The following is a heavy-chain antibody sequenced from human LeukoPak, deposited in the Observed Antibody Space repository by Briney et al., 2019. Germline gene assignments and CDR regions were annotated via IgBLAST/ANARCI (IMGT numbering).Heavy chain of an antibody. D-gene: IGHD3-22*01. Sequence: GGSLRLSCAASGFRLSDSAVHWVRRASGKGLEWVGRIKSRGHSYATAYAASVTGRFSISRDDSQNTAYLQMNSLKTEDTAVYYCTLIRYSSGYSLMDYWGQGTLVTVSS. CDR1: GFRLSDSA. CDR3: TLIRYSSGYSLMDY. CDR2: IKSRGHSYAT. V-gene: IGHV3-73*01. J-gene: IGHJ4*02.